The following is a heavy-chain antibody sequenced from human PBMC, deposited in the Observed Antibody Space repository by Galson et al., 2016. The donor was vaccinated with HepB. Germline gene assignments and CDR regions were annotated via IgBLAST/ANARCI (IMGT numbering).Heavy chain of an antibody. CDR2: ISGSGNT. CDR3: AKTSVQHSYHSWGFDY. J-gene: IGHJ4*02. Sequence: SLRLSCAASGFTFSTYAMSWVRQAPGKGLEWVSGISGSGNTKFADSVQGRFTISSDNSKTTLYLQMNSLRVEDTAVYYCAKTSVQHSYHSWGFDYWGQGTLVTVSS. CDR1: GFTFSTYA. D-gene: IGHD5-18*01. V-gene: IGHV3-23*01.